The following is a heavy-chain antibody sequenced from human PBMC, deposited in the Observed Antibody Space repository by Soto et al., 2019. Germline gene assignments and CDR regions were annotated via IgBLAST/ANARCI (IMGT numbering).Heavy chain of an antibody. Sequence: EVQLVESGGGLVHPEGSLRLSCAASGFTFINFAMTWVRQAPGKGLEWVSAISGNGISTYYADSVKGRFTISRDNSKDTVHLQMHSLRADDTAVYYCAKVLDPDFWGPSHGWVDPWGQGVLVTVSS. J-gene: IGHJ5*02. CDR1: GFTFINFA. CDR2: ISGNGIST. CDR3: AKVLDPDFWGPSHGWVDP. D-gene: IGHD3-3*01. V-gene: IGHV3-23*04.